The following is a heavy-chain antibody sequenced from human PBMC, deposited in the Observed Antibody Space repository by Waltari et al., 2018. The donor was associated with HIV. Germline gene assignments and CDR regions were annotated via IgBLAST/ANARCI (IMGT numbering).Heavy chain of an antibody. D-gene: IGHD6-6*01. Sequence: QVQLVESGGGVVQPGTSLKLSCAVAGVPFSNFPPHWGRQSPGKRLEWLAVFWSDGAEISYADSVKGRFTISKDSSQKTLYLHLTSLRAEDTALYYCARGYSSSRWIPLYHWGRGTLVTVSS. CDR1: GVPFSNFP. J-gene: IGHJ4*02. CDR2: FWSDGAEI. V-gene: IGHV3-33*01. CDR3: ARGYSSSRWIPLYH.